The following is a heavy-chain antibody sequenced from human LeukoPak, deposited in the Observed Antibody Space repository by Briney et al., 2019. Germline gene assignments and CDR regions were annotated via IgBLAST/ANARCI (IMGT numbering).Heavy chain of an antibody. D-gene: IGHD3-3*01. V-gene: IGHV4-61*02. CDR3: ARAPYDFWNGYYDY. Sequence: PSQTLSLTCTVSGGSFSSGSYYWSWIRQPAGKGLEWIGRIYTSGNTNYNPSLKSRLTISVDTSKNQFSLKLSSVTAADTAVYYCARAPYDFWNGYYDYWGQGTLVTVSS. J-gene: IGHJ4*02. CDR1: GGSFSSGSYY. CDR2: IYTSGNT.